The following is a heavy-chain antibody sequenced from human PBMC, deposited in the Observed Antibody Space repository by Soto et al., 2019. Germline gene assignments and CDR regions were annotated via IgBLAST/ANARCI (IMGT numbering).Heavy chain of an antibody. V-gene: IGHV1-3*01. CDR2: INAGNGNT. Sequence: ASVKVSCKASGYTFTSYAMHWVRQAPGQRLEWMGWINAGNGNTKYSQKFQGRVTITRDTSASTAYMELSSLRSEDTAVYYCASSDQVAYYYYGMDVWGQGTLVTVS. CDR1: GYTFTSYA. CDR3: ASSDQVAYYYYGMDV. D-gene: IGHD3-10*01. J-gene: IGHJ6*02.